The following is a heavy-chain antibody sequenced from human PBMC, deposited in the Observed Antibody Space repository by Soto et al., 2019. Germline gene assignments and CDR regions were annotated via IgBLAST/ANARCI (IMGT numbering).Heavy chain of an antibody. CDR1: GFTFSSYS. CDR3: ARDLGVDFDY. Sequence: EVQLVESGGGLVKPGGSLRLSCAASGFTFSSYSMNWVRQAPGKGLEWVSSISSSSSYIYYADSVKGRFTISRDNAKKSLYLQMNSLRAEDTAVYYCARDLGVDFDYWGQGNLVTVSS. CDR2: ISSSSSYI. V-gene: IGHV3-21*01. J-gene: IGHJ4*02.